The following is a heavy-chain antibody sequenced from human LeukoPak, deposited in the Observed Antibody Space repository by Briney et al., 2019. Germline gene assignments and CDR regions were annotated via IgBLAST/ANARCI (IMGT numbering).Heavy chain of an antibody. D-gene: IGHD3-22*01. Sequence: PSETLSHTCPVSGGTLSSYYWRSLRQPPGKGPPRIGYIYYSGSTHYNPSLKSRVTISVDTSKNQFSLKLSSVPAADTAVYYCARGVPYYYDSSGYYRYYFDYWGQGTLVTVSS. V-gene: IGHV4-59*01. CDR3: ARGVPYYYDSSGYYRYYFDY. CDR2: IYYSGST. CDR1: GGTLSSYY. J-gene: IGHJ4*02.